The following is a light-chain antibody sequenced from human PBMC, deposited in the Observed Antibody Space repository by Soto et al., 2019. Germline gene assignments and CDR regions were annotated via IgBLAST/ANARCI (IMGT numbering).Light chain of an antibody. J-gene: IGKJ3*01. CDR1: QGISSY. V-gene: IGKV1-9*01. Sequence: QFAPTPSSLSPSVGDRVTIPCRASQGISSYLAWYQQKPGKAPKLLIYAASTLQSGVPSRFSGSGSGTDFTLTISSLQPEDFATYYCQQLNSYPTFGPGTKVDIK. CDR3: QQLNSYPT. CDR2: AAS.